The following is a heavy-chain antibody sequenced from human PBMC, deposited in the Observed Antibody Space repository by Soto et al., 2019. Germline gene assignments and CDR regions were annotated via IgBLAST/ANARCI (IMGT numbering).Heavy chain of an antibody. CDR1: GFTFSSYG. J-gene: IGHJ5*02. CDR3: AREKWGSGSRWLDP. D-gene: IGHD6-19*01. CDR2: IWYDGSNK. V-gene: IGHV3-33*01. Sequence: GGSLRLSCVASGFTFSSYGMHWVRQAQGKGLEWVAVIWYDGSNKYYADSVKGRFTISRDNSKNTLYLQMNSLSSLTSEDTAVYYCAREKWGSGSRWLDPWGQGTLVTVSS.